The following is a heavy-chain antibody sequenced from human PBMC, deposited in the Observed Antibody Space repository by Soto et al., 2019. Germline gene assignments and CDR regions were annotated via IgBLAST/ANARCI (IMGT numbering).Heavy chain of an antibody. Sequence: GGSLRLSCVASGFSFSSSDMHWVRQAPGKGLEWVAHISIDGSRKYYADSVKGRFTVSRENSKNTLYLQINSLRPEEAALYYCTRGPTHGAVDIWGQWTMVTVSS. V-gene: IGHV3-30*03. J-gene: IGHJ3*02. CDR3: TRGPTHGAVDI. CDR1: GFSFSSSD. CDR2: ISIDGSRK.